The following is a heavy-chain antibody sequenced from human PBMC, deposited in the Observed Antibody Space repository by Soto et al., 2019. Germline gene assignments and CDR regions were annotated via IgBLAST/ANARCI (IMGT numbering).Heavy chain of an antibody. CDR1: GFTFSSYA. V-gene: IGHV3-23*01. D-gene: IGHD3-22*01. Sequence: GGSLRLSCAASGFTFSSYAMSWVRQAPGKGLEWVSAISGSGGSTYYADSVKGRFTISRDNSKNTLYLQMNSLRAEDTAVYYCAKGRYYDSSGYSPLLHFDYWGQGTLVTVSS. J-gene: IGHJ4*02. CDR2: ISGSGGST. CDR3: AKGRYYDSSGYSPLLHFDY.